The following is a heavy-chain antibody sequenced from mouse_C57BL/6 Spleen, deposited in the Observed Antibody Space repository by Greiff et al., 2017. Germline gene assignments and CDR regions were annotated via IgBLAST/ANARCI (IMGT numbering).Heavy chain of an antibody. J-gene: IGHJ4*01. CDR1: GFNFNDSY. CDR2: IDPEDGET. D-gene: IGHD1-1*01. CDR3: ARWGTVVATREGMGY. V-gene: IGHV14-2*01. Sequence: EVQLQQSGAELVKPGASVKLSCTASGFNFNDSYMHWVKQRTEQGLEWIGRIDPEDGETKYAPKFQGKATITADTSSNTAYLQLSSLTSEDTAVYYCARWGTVVATREGMGYWGQGTSVTVSS.